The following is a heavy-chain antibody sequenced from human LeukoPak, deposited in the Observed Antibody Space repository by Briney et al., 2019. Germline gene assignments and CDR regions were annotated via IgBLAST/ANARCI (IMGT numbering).Heavy chain of an antibody. CDR3: ARVRGMYYYDNTGYLDS. CDR2: ISSVGATI. CDR1: GFRFGDYS. D-gene: IGHD3-22*01. Sequence: GGSLRLSCSASGFRFGDYSMRWVRQAPGKGPEWVSYISSVGATIYYADSVKGRFTISRDNVKNSLYLHMSSLRDADTALYFCARVRGMYYYDNTGYLDSWGQGTPVTVSS. J-gene: IGHJ4*02. V-gene: IGHV3-48*02.